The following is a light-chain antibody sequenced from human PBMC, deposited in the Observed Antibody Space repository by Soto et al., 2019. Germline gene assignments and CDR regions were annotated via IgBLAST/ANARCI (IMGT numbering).Light chain of an antibody. J-gene: IGLJ2*01. V-gene: IGLV2-14*01. Sequence: QSALIQPASVSGSPGQSITISCTGTSSDVGGYNYVSWYQQHPGNAPKLMIYDVSNRPSGVSNRFSGSKSGNTASLTISGLQAEDEADYYCSSYTSSSTYVVFGGGTKLTVL. CDR2: DVS. CDR3: SSYTSSSTYVV. CDR1: SSDVGGYNY.